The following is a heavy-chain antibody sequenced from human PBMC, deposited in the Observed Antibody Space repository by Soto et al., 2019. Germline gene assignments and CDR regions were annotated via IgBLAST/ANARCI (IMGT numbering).Heavy chain of an antibody. J-gene: IGHJ3*02. CDR2: IIPIFGTA. D-gene: IGHD3-22*01. Sequence: FSVKVACKASGGTFSSYPISWVRQAPGQGLEWMGGIIPIFGTANYAQKFQGRVTITADESTSTAYMELSSLRSEDTAVYYCASRRRLDVDAFDIWGQGTMVTVSS. CDR3: ASRRRLDVDAFDI. CDR1: GGTFSSYP. V-gene: IGHV1-69*13.